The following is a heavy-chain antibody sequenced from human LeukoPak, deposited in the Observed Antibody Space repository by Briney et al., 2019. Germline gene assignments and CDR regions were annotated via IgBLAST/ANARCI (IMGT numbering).Heavy chain of an antibody. Sequence: PGGSLRLSCTASGFAFDEHGMSWVRQVPGKGLEWVSGINWSGGSTGYADPLRGRLTISRDNAKNSLYLQMDSLRAEDTALYYCARAPITSPFYFDSWGQGTLVTVSS. CDR1: GFAFDEHG. J-gene: IGHJ4*02. D-gene: IGHD2-2*01. CDR2: INWSGGST. V-gene: IGHV3-20*04. CDR3: ARAPITSPFYFDS.